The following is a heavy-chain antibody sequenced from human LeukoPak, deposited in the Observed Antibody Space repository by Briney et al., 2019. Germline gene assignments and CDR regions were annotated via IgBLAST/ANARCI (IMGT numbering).Heavy chain of an antibody. D-gene: IGHD5-12*01. J-gene: IGHJ4*02. V-gene: IGHV3-30*04. CDR2: ISYDGSNK. CDR1: GFTFSSYA. CDR3: ARPLPTGYSGYEAPDY. Sequence: PGGSLRLFCAASGFTFSSYAMHWVRQAPGKGLEWVAVISYDGSNKYYADSVKGRFTISRDNSKNTLYLQMNSLRAEDTAVYYCARPLPTGYSGYEAPDYWGPGTLVTVSS.